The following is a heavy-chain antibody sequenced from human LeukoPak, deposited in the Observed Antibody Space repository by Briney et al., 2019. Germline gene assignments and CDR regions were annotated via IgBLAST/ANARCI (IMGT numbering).Heavy chain of an antibody. V-gene: IGHV4-39*01. CDR3: VRHPREWDIVEVTVAFDY. CDR2: FFYSGST. D-gene: IGHD2-2*01. J-gene: IGHJ4*02. CDR1: GGSISSTNNY. Sequence: KPSETLSLTCTVSGGSISSTNNYWGWIRQPPGKGLEWIGSFFYSGSTHYNPSLKSRVSISVDTSKNQWSLNLRSVTAADMAVYYCVRHPREWDIVEVTVAFDYWGQGALVTVSS.